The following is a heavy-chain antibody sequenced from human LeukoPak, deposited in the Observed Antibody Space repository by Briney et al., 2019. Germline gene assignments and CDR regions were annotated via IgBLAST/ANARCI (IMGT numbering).Heavy chain of an antibody. D-gene: IGHD2-2*01. CDR2: ISGSGGST. CDR1: GFTFSSYA. CDR3: ANPPLGGYCSSTSCYFDY. J-gene: IGHJ4*02. V-gene: IGHV3-23*01. Sequence: GGSLRLSCAASGFTFSSYAMSWVRQAPGKGLEWVSAISGSGGSTYYADSVKGRFTISRDNSKNTLYLQMNSLRAEDTAVYYCANPPLGGYCSSTSCYFDYWGQGTLVTVSS.